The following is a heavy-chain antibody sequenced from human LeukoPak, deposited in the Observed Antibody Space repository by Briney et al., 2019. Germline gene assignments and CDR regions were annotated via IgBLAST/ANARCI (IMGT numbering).Heavy chain of an antibody. Sequence: GGSLRLSCAASGFTFRTYAMSWVRQAPGKGLEGVSTITGSGTNTYYADSVKGRFTISRDNSKDTLSLQMNGLRAEDTAAYYCAKAISLGAFDVWGQGTMVTVSS. CDR3: AKAISLGAFDV. D-gene: IGHD3-3*02. V-gene: IGHV3-23*01. CDR2: ITGSGTNT. J-gene: IGHJ3*01. CDR1: GFTFRTYA.